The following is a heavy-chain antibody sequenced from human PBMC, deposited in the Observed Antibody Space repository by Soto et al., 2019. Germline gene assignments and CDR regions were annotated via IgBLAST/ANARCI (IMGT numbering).Heavy chain of an antibody. D-gene: IGHD3-3*01. V-gene: IGHV1-69*12. CDR1: GGTFGNSA. CDR2: IVPMFGTA. CDR3: ARDGDPQSAFWSGPLGGGRFDP. J-gene: IGHJ5*02. Sequence: QVQLVQSGAEVKKPGSSVNVSCKTSGGTFGNSAVTWVRQAPGQGLEWLGGIVPMFGTANYAQKFQGRVTITAAESTITAYMELSSVNTDSTAVYYCARDGDPQSAFWSGPLGGGRFDPWGQGTLVTVSS.